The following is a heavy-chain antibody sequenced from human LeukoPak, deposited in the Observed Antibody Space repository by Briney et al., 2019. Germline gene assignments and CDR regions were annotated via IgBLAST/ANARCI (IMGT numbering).Heavy chain of an antibody. CDR1: GFTFSRNW. D-gene: IGHD4-17*01. Sequence: GGSLRLSCAASGFTFSRNWMSWVRQAPGRGLEWVANIKQDGSDKYYVGSVKGRFTISRDNAKTSLFLQMNSLRAEDTAVYYCAREVYGDNYFDYWGQGTLVTVAS. V-gene: IGHV3-7*05. CDR3: AREVYGDNYFDY. J-gene: IGHJ4*02. CDR2: IKQDGSDK.